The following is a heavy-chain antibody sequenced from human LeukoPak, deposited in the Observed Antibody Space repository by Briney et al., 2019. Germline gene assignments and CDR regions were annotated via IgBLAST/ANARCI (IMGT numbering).Heavy chain of an antibody. CDR3: ARGGASSRYFGY. J-gene: IGHJ4*02. CDR1: GGSISGHF. D-gene: IGHD1-26*01. V-gene: IGHV4-59*11. CDR2: VSYSGNT. Sequence: SETLSFTCTVSGGSISGHFWSWIRQPPGKGLEWIGYVSYSGNTNYNPSFNGRVTISLDTSKSQFSLSLNSVTAADTAVYFCARGGASSRYFGYWGQGTLVTVSS.